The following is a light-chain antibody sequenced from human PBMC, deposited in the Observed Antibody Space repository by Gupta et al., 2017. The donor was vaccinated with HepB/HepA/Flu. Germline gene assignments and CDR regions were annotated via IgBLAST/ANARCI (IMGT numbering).Light chain of an antibody. CDR1: TGAVTSGHY. Sequence: QAVVTQEPSVTMSPGGTVTLTCGSSTGAVTSGHYPYWFQQKPGQAPRTLIYETSNKRSWTPARFSGSLLGGKAVLTLSGAQPEDEADYYCVLSYNGVRVFGGGTKLTVL. CDR3: VLSYNGVRV. J-gene: IGLJ2*01. CDR2: ETS. V-gene: IGLV7-46*01.